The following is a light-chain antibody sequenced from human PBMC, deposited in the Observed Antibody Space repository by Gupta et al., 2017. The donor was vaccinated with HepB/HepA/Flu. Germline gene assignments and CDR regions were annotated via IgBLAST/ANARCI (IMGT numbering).Light chain of an antibody. Sequence: SALTQPASVSGSPGQSITLYCTGSSSDIGDFDSVSWYQQDPRQAPKLVIYDVSNRTSGVTNRFTCSKSGNTASLTICRLQADDEAGYYCSSGSRGYTLVLFGGGTKLTVL. CDR3: SSGSRGYTLVL. J-gene: IGLJ2*01. V-gene: IGLV2-14*03. CDR2: DVS. CDR1: SSDIGDFDS.